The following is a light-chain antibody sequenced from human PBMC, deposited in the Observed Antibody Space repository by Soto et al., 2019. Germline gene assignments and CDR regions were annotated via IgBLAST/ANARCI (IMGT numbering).Light chain of an antibody. CDR1: SSDIGGYRY. CDR2: EVS. V-gene: IGLV2-14*03. CDR3: SSYASTNTLI. J-gene: IGLJ2*01. Sequence: QSVLTQPASVSGSPGQSITISCTGNSSDIGGYRYVSWYQQHPGKAPKLMIHEVSNRPSGVSSRFSGSKSGNTASLTIFGLQAEDEADYYCSSYASTNTLIFGGGTKLTVL.